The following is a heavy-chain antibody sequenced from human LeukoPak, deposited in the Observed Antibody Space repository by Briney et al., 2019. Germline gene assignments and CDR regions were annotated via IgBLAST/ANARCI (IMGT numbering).Heavy chain of an antibody. J-gene: IGHJ4*02. CDR3: ARGKLGIGRSGFDY. Sequence: GGSLRLSCAASGFTFSSYGMHWVRQAPGKGLEWVAVIWYDGSNKFYADSVKGRFTISRDNSKNTLYLQMNRLRAEGTAVYYCARGKLGIGRSGFDYWGQGTLVTVSS. V-gene: IGHV3-33*01. CDR2: IWYDGSNK. CDR1: GFTFSSYG. D-gene: IGHD7-27*01.